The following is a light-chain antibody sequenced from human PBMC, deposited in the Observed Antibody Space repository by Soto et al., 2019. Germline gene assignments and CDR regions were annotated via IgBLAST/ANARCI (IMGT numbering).Light chain of an antibody. CDR1: QSILHSSTNRNY. CDR2: WAS. CDR3: QQYYRTPPT. V-gene: IGKV4-1*01. Sequence: DIVMSQSPDSLAVSLGERATINRKSSQSILHSSTNRNYLAWYQQKPGQPLRLLFYWASTRASGVPDRFSASGSATDFTLTISTLQAEDVAVSHCQQYYRTPPTFGQGTKVDIK. J-gene: IGKJ1*01.